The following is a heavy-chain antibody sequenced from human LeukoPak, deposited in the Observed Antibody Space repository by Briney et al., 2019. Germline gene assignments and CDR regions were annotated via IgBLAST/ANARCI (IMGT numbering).Heavy chain of an antibody. D-gene: IGHD3-22*01. J-gene: IGHJ5*02. CDR2: ISYDGSNK. CDR1: GFTFSSYA. CDR3: ARDGFRSDSSGYYFYNWFDP. Sequence: GGSLRLPCAASGFTFSSYAMHWVRQAPGKGLEWVAVISYDGSNKYYADSVKGRFTISRDNSKNTLYLQMSSLRAEDTAVYYCARDGFRSDSSGYYFYNWFDPWGQGTLVTVSS. V-gene: IGHV3-30*04.